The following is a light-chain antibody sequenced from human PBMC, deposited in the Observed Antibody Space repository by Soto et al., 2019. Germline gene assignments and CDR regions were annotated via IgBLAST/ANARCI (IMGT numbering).Light chain of an antibody. CDR2: GAS. CDR3: QQYNNWPPVT. Sequence: EILLTQSPGTLSLSPGERATLSCRASQSVSSRYLAWYQQKPGQAPRLLIYGASSRATGIPDRFSGSGSGTDFTLTISSLHPEDVAVYYCQQYNNWPPVTFRQGTKVDIK. CDR1: QSVSSRY. J-gene: IGKJ1*01. V-gene: IGKV3-20*01.